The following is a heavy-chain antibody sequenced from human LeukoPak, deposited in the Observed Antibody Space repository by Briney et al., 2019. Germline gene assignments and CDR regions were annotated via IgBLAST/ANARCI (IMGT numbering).Heavy chain of an antibody. Sequence: ASVKVSCKASGYTFTGDGISWVRQAPGQGLEWMGWISAYNGNTNYAQKLQGRVTMTTDTSTSTAHMELRSLRYEDTAVYYCARWLGYDFWSGYYAVGDYWGQGTLVTVSS. J-gene: IGHJ4*02. D-gene: IGHD3-3*01. CDR3: ARWLGYDFWSGYYAVGDY. CDR1: GYTFTGDG. CDR2: ISAYNGNT. V-gene: IGHV1-18*01.